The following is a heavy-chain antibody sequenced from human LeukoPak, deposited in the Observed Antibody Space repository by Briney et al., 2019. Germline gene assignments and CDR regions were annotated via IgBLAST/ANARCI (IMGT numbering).Heavy chain of an antibody. CDR1: GFTFSSYA. CDR2: ISGSGGST. Sequence: GGSLGLSCAASGFTFSSYAMSWVRQAPGKGLEWVSAISGSGGSTYYADSVKGRFTISRDNSKNTLYLQMNSLRAEDTAVYYCAKITYSSSWYGDYYFDYWGQGTLVTVSS. J-gene: IGHJ4*02. V-gene: IGHV3-23*01. D-gene: IGHD6-13*01. CDR3: AKITYSSSWYGDYYFDY.